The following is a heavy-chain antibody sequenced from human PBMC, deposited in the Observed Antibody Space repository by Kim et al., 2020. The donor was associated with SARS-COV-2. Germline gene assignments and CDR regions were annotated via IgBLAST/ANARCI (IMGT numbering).Heavy chain of an antibody. CDR2: PSFGTA. J-gene: IGHJ4*02. Sequence: PSFGTASYAQKFQGRVTIPADESTSTAYMELSSLRSEDTAVYYCAREEGYWGQGTLVTVSS. CDR3: AREEGY. V-gene: IGHV1-69*01.